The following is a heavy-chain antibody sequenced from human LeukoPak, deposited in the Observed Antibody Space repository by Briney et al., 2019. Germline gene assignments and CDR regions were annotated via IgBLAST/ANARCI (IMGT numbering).Heavy chain of an antibody. CDR3: AKQDVRRILSAAGQRAFTV. V-gene: IGHV1-69*01. Sequence: ASVKVSCKASVVTSSSYAINWVRQAPGKGLEWMGGIIPIFGTTDYAQKFQGRVTITADASTRTAYMDLSSLTSQDTAVYFCAKQDVRRILSAAGQRAFTVWGQGTTVTVS. CDR2: IIPIFGTT. CDR1: VVTSSSYA. J-gene: IGHJ3*01. D-gene: IGHD6-13*01.